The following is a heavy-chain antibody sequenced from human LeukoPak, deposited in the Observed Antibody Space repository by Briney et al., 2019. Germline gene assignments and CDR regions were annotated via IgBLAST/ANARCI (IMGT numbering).Heavy chain of an antibody. CDR2: IIPILGIA. CDR3: ARVGSGRWLQSQFDY. Sequence: SVKVSCKASGGTFSSYAISWVRQAPGQGLEWMGRIIPILGIANYAQKFQGRVTITADKSTSTAYMELSSLRSEDTAVYYCARVGSGRWLQSQFDYWGQGTLVTVSS. D-gene: IGHD3-10*01. V-gene: IGHV1-69*04. J-gene: IGHJ4*02. CDR1: GGTFSSYA.